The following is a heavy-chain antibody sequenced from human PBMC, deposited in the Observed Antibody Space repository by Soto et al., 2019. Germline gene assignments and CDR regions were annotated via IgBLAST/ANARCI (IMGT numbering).Heavy chain of an antibody. J-gene: IGHJ5*02. CDR3: ARGGGRVATPWFDP. Sequence: EVQLVESGGGLVQPGGSLRLSCAASGFTFSSYDMHWVRQATRKGLEWVSAIGTAGDTYYPGSVKGRFTISRENAKNSLYLQMNSLRAGDTAVYYCARGGGRVATPWFDPWGQGTLVTVSS. CDR1: GFTFSSYD. D-gene: IGHD5-12*01. CDR2: IGTAGDT. V-gene: IGHV3-13*04.